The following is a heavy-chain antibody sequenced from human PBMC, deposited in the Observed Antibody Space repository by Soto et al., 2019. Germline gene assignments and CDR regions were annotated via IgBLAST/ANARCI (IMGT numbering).Heavy chain of an antibody. Sequence: QLQLQESGSGLVKPSQTLSLTCAVSGGSISSGGYSWSWIRQPPGKGLEWIGYISHCGSTYYNPSLKSRVTISVDRSKNHCSLKLSSVTAADTAVYYCARGPHTARFDYWGQRTLVTVSS. CDR1: GGSISSGGYS. CDR3: ARGPHTARFDY. J-gene: IGHJ4*02. CDR2: ISHCGST. V-gene: IGHV4-30-2*01.